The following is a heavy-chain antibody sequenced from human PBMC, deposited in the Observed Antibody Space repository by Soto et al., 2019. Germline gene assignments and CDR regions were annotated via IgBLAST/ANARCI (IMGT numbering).Heavy chain of an antibody. CDR1: GGSISSSSYY. J-gene: IGHJ4*02. Sequence: QLQLQESGPGLVKPSETLSLTCTVSGGSISSSSYYWGWIRQPPGKGLEWIGSIYYSGSTYYNPSLKSRVTISVDTSKNQFSLKLSSVTAADTAVYYCARRGSYAQTFDYWGQGTLVTVSS. CDR3: ARRGSYAQTFDY. V-gene: IGHV4-39*01. CDR2: IYYSGST. D-gene: IGHD3-16*01.